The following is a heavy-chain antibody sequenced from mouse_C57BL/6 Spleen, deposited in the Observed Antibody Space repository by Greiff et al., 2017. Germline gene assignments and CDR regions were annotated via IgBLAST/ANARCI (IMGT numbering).Heavy chain of an antibody. V-gene: IGHV1-18*01. J-gene: IGHJ3*01. CDR2: INPNNGGT. Sequence: EVKLMESGPELVKPGASVKIPCKASGYTFTDYNMDWVKQSHGKSLEWIGDINPNNGGTIYNQKFKGKATLTVDKSSSTAYMELRSLTSEDTAVYYCARDRGSSSFAYWGQGTLVTVSA. CDR1: GYTFTDYN. CDR3: ARDRGSSSFAY. D-gene: IGHD1-1*01.